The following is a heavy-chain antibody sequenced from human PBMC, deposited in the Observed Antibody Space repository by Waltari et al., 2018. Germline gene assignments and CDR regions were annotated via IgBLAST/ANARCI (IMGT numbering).Heavy chain of an antibody. CDR1: GFTFSSYW. CDR3: ARDYYDSSGYYNYYYGMDV. V-gene: IGHV3-7*01. Sequence: EVQLVESGGGLVQPGGSLRLSCAASGFTFSSYWMSWVRQAPGRGLEWVANIKQDGSEKYYVDSVKGRFTISRDNAKNSLYLQMNSLRAEDTAVYYCARDYYDSSGYYNYYYGMDVWDQGP. CDR2: IKQDGSEK. D-gene: IGHD3-22*01. J-gene: IGHJ6*02.